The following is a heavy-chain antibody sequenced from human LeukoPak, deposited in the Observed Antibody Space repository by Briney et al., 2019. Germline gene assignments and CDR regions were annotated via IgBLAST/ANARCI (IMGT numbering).Heavy chain of an antibody. CDR3: VRDMTTATTCYLEH. J-gene: IGHJ1*01. V-gene: IGHV3-21*06. CDR1: GFTFSTYS. Sequence: GGSLRLSCAASGFTFSTYSMNWVRQAPGKGLEWVSSISSSSNYIYYADSVKGRFSISRDDAKNLLFLQMNGLRVEDTAVYYCVRDMTTATTCYLEHWGQGTLVTVSS. CDR2: ISSSSNYI. D-gene: IGHD4-17*01.